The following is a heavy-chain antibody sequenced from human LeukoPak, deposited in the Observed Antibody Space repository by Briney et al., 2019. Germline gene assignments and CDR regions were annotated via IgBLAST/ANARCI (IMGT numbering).Heavy chain of an antibody. CDR3: ARVSTKRNLSFVVVPAAVRGWFDP. Sequence: SQTLSLTCTVSGGSISSGGYYWSWIRQHPGKGLEWIGYIYYSGSTYYNPSLKSRVAISVDTSKNQFSLKLSSVTAADTAVYYCARVSTKRNLSFVVVPAAVRGWFDPWGQGTLVTVSS. J-gene: IGHJ5*02. V-gene: IGHV4-31*03. CDR2: IYYSGST. D-gene: IGHD2-2*01. CDR1: GGSISSGGYY.